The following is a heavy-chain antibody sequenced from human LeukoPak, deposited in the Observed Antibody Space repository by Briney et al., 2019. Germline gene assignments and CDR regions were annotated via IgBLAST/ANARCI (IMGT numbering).Heavy chain of an antibody. CDR3: ARDHRGDTVVDV. V-gene: IGHV3-21*01. CDR1: GFTFSSYS. CDR2: ISSSSSYI. J-gene: IGHJ6*04. D-gene: IGHD2-15*01. Sequence: PGGSLRLSCAASGFTFSSYSMNWVRQAPGKGLEWVSSISSSSSYIYYADSVKGRFTISRDNAKNSLYLQMNSLRAEDTAVYYCARDHRGDTVVDVWGKGTTVTVSS.